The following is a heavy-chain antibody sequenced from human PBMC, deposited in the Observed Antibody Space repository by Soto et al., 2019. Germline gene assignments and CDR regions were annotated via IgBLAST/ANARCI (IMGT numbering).Heavy chain of an antibody. Sequence: QVQLVQSGAEVKKPGSSVKVSCKASGGTFSSYTISWVRQAPGQGLEWMGRIIPILGIANYAQKLQGRVTITADKSTSTAYMELSSLRSEDTAVYYCARDDYYGSGVFGYWGQGTLVTVSS. J-gene: IGHJ4*02. CDR3: ARDDYYGSGVFGY. V-gene: IGHV1-69*08. CDR1: GGTFSSYT. D-gene: IGHD3-10*01. CDR2: IIPILGIA.